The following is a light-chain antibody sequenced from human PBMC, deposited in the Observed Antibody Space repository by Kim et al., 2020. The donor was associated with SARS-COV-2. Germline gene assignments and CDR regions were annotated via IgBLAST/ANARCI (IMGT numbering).Light chain of an antibody. J-gene: IGLJ2*01. CDR3: QVWDSSSDHVV. CDR1: NLGSKS. V-gene: IGLV3-21*03. CDR2: DDS. Sequence: APGKTDRITCGGNNLGSKSVHWYPQKPGQAPVLVVYDDSDRPSGIPERFSGSNSGNTATLTISRVEAGDEADYYCQVWDSSSDHVVFGGGTQLTVL.